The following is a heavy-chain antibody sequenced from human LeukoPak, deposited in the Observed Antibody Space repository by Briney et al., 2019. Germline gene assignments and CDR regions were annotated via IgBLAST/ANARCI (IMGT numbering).Heavy chain of an antibody. CDR3: ARHDGDYGVKVPFDY. D-gene: IGHD4-17*01. CDR1: GYTFTNYG. V-gene: IGHV1-18*01. CDR2: ISAYNGNT. J-gene: IGHJ4*02. Sequence: ASVKVSCKASGYTFTNYGISWVRQAPGQGLEWMGWISAYNGNTDYAQKVQGRVTMTTDTSTSTAYMELRSLRSDDTAVYYCARHDGDYGVKVPFDYWGQGTLVTVSS.